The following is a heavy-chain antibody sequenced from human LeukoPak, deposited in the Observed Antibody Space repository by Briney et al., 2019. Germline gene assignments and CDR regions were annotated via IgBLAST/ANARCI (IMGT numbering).Heavy chain of an antibody. CDR3: TTAPDSSDY. Sequence: GGSLRLSCAASGFTFINAWMTWVRQAPGKGLEWIGRNKSKTNGGTTDYATPVKGRFTFSRDDSKSTLYLQMDSLKTEDTGVYYCTTAPDSSDYWGQGTLVTVSS. D-gene: IGHD3-3*01. J-gene: IGHJ4*02. V-gene: IGHV3-15*01. CDR1: GFTFINAW. CDR2: NKSKTNGGTT.